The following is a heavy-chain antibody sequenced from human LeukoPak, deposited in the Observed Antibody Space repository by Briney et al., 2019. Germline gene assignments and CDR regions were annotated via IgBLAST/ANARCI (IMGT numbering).Heavy chain of an antibody. CDR3: ARNSAVATSRSWFDP. D-gene: IGHD6-19*01. J-gene: IGHJ5*02. Sequence: SETLSLTCSVFDGSISNYYWSWIRQPPGKGLEWIGYAHYSGSTTYNPSLESRVTISVDTSKNQFSLKLTAVTAADTAVYYCARNSAVATSRSWFDPWGQGTLVTVSS. V-gene: IGHV4-59*08. CDR1: DGSISNYY. CDR2: AHYSGST.